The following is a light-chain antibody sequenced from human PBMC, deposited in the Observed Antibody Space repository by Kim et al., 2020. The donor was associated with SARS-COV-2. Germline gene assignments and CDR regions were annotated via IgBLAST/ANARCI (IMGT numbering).Light chain of an antibody. CDR1: SSDVGGYNY. Sequence: QSITISRTGTSSDVGGYNYVSWYQQHPGKAPKLMIYDVSNRPSGVSNRFSGSKSGNTASLTISGLQAEDEADYYCSSYTSSSTPWVFGGGTKLTVL. J-gene: IGLJ3*02. V-gene: IGLV2-14*03. CDR2: DVS. CDR3: SSYTSSSTPWV.